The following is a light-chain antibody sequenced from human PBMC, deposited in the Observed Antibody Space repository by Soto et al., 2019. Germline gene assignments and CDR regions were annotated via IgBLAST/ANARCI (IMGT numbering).Light chain of an antibody. V-gene: IGKV3-20*01. J-gene: IGKJ1*01. CDR2: GAS. CDR1: QSVSNNY. Sequence: ETVLTQSPGNLSLSPGERATLSCRASQSVSNNYLAWYQQKPGQAPRLLIYGASSRATGVPDRFSGSGSGTDFTLTISRLEPEDFAVYYCQQYGSSPRTFGQGTKVDI. CDR3: QQYGSSPRT.